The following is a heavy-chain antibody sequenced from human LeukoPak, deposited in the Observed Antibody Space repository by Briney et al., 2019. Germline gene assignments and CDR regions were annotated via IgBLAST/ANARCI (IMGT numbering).Heavy chain of an antibody. CDR1: GFTFSSYA. D-gene: IGHD2-2*01. V-gene: IGHV3-23*01. CDR2: ISGSGRSA. Sequence: GGSLRLSCAASGFTFSSYAMSWVRQAPGKGLEWVSVISGSGRSAYYADSVKGRFTISRDNSKNTLYLQMNSLRAEDTAVYYCAKDQGTYCSTTSCYAPDAFDIWGQGTMVTVSS. CDR3: AKDQGTYCSTTSCYAPDAFDI. J-gene: IGHJ3*02.